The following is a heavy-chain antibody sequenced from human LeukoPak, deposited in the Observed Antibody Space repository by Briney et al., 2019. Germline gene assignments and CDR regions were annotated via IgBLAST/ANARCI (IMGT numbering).Heavy chain of an antibody. Sequence: GGSLRLSCAASGFTFSSYGMHWVRQAPGKGLEWVAVIWYDGSNKYYADSVKGRFTISRDNSKNTLYLQMNSLRAEDTAVYYCARGRGGVTILFPYYFDYWGQGTLVTVSS. CDR1: GFTFSSYG. CDR3: ARGRGGVTILFPYYFDY. D-gene: IGHD3-3*01. CDR2: IWYDGSNK. J-gene: IGHJ4*02. V-gene: IGHV3-33*01.